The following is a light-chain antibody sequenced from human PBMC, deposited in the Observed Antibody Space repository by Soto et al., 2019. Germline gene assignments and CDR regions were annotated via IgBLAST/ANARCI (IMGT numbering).Light chain of an antibody. CDR3: QQYGSSPPIT. J-gene: IGKJ5*01. V-gene: IGKV3-20*01. CDR1: QAISGNY. Sequence: EIVLTQSPGTLSLSPGEGVSLSCRASQAISGNYLAWYQHKPGQAPRLLMYGASSRATGIPDRFSGSGSGTDFTLTISRLEPEDFAVYYCQQYGSSPPITFGQGTRLEIK. CDR2: GAS.